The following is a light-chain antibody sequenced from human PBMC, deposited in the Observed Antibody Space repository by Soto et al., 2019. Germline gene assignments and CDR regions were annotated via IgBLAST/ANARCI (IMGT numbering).Light chain of an antibody. CDR2: EVS. V-gene: IGLV2-14*01. CDR1: RSDVGGYNY. CDR3: SPYTSTDTLVV. Sequence: QSVLTQPASVSGSPGQSITISCTGTRSDVGGYNYVSWYQQHPGKAPKLIIYEVSNRPSGVSNRFSGSKSGNTASLTISGLQAEDEADYYCSPYTSTDTLVVFGSGTKVTV. J-gene: IGLJ1*01.